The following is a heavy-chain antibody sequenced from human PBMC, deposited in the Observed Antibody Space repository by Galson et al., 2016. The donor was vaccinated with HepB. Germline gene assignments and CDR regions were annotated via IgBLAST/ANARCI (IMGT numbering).Heavy chain of an antibody. Sequence: SLRLSCATSGFGFSGYSFNWVRQAPGKALEWLAYSNNDDSVIYYVDSVKGRFTISRDNGKNSLYLQMTSLRVEDTAFYYCAREVGSHGEGYYSDHWGQGTLVTVSS. V-gene: IGHV3-48*01. D-gene: IGHD1-26*01. CDR2: SNNDDSVI. J-gene: IGHJ4*02. CDR3: AREVGSHGEGYYSDH. CDR1: GFGFSGYS.